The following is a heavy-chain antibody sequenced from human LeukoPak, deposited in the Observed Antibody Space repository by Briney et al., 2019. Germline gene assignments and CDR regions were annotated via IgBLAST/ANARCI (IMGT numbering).Heavy chain of an antibody. CDR1: GGSISSGGYS. Sequence: SETLSLTCAVSGGSISSGGYSWSWIRQPPGKGLEWIGYIYHSGSTYYNPSLKSRVTISVDRSKNQFSLKLSSVTAADTAVYYCARVNDCSSTSCYPENAFDIWGQGTMVTVSS. V-gene: IGHV4-30-2*01. D-gene: IGHD2-2*01. CDR2: IYHSGST. J-gene: IGHJ3*02. CDR3: ARVNDCSSTSCYPENAFDI.